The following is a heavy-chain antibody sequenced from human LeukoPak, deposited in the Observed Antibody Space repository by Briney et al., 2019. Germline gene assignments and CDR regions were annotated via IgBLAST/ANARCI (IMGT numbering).Heavy chain of an antibody. Sequence: SQTLSLTCAISGDSVSSNSAAWNWIRQSPSRGLEWLGRTYYRSKWHNDYAASVKSRISINSDTSKNQFSLQLNSVTPEDTAVYYCARNPISVTGDNWFDPWGRGTLVTVSS. CDR2: TYYRSKWHN. D-gene: IGHD7-27*01. J-gene: IGHJ5*02. CDR1: GDSVSSNSAA. CDR3: ARNPISVTGDNWFDP. V-gene: IGHV6-1*01.